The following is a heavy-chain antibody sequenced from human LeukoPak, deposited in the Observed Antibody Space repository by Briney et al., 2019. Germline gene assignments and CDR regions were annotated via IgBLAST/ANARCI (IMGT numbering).Heavy chain of an antibody. CDR1: GFTFTNYG. V-gene: IGHV3-33*01. D-gene: IGHD2-2*01. CDR2: IWYDGSKT. Sequence: GGCLRLSCTRSGFTFTNYGINWVRQAPGKGLEWVAAIWYDGSKTSYTDSVKGRFTVSRDISKNTVYLQMNGLKAEDTAVYYCARDDCSTTPCYAYWGQGTLVTVSS. J-gene: IGHJ4*02. CDR3: ARDDCSTTPCYAY.